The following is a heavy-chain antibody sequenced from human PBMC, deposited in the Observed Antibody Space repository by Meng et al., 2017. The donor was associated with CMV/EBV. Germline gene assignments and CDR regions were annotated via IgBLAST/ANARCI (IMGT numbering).Heavy chain of an antibody. V-gene: IGHV4-34*01. CDR2: INHSGSA. J-gene: IGHJ5*02. D-gene: IGHD2-8*01. CDR1: GWPFSGYD. CDR3: ARAFRLVMVYAPSQFNRFDP. Sequence: SDPLSFTFAALGWPFSGYDWSWFRQPPGKGLEWIEEINHSGSANYTPSLKSRVTTSVDTPTNPFSLKLSSVPAADTAMYYSARAFRLVMVYAPSQFNRFDPWGQGTLVTVSS.